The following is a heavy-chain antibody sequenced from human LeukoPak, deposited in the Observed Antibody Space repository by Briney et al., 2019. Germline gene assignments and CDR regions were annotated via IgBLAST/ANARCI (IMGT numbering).Heavy chain of an antibody. D-gene: IGHD3-10*01. J-gene: IGHJ2*01. CDR1: GYTFTSYY. CDR3: ARAGSGYWYFDL. V-gene: IGHV1-46*01. CDR2: INPSGGST. Sequence: ASVNVSCKASGYTFTSYYMHWVRQAPGQGLEWMGIINPSGGSTSYSQKFQGRVTMTRDTSTSTVYMELSSLRSEDTAVYYCARAGSGYWYFDLWGRGTLVTVSS.